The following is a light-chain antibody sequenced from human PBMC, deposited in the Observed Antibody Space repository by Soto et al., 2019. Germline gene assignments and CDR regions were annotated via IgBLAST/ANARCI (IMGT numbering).Light chain of an antibody. Sequence: DIQITQSPSTLSASVGDRVTITCRASQSISSWLAWYQQKPGKAPKRLIYAASSLQSGVPSRFSGSGSGTEFTLTISSLQPEDFATYYCLQHSSYLSFGQGTKVDI. CDR3: LQHSSYLS. J-gene: IGKJ1*01. CDR2: AAS. CDR1: QSISSW. V-gene: IGKV1-5*01.